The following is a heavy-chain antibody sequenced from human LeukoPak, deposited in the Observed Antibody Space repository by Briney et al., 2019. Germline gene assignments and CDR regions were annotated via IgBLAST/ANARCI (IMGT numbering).Heavy chain of an antibody. CDR3: ARGDSSGYLNYFDY. CDR2: INPNSGGT. D-gene: IGHD3-22*01. V-gene: IGHV1-2*06. Sequence: ASVKDSCKASGYTFTGYYMHWVRQAPGQGLEWMGRINPNSGGTNYAQKFQGRVTMTRDTSISTAYMELSRLRSDDTAVYYCARGDSSGYLNYFDYWGQGTLVTVSS. J-gene: IGHJ4*02. CDR1: GYTFTGYY.